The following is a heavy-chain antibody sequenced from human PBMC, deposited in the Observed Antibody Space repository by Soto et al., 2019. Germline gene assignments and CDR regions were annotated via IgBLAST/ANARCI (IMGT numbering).Heavy chain of an antibody. V-gene: IGHV3-30*18. D-gene: IGHD2-15*01. Sequence: GGSVRLSCAASGFTFSSYGMHWVRQAPGKGLEWVAVISYDGSNKYYADSVKGRFTISRDNSKNTLYLQMNSLRAEDTAVYYCAKEASYCSGGNCYSDYAFDIWGQGTMVTVS. CDR2: ISYDGSNK. J-gene: IGHJ3*02. CDR1: GFTFSSYG. CDR3: AKEASYCSGGNCYSDYAFDI.